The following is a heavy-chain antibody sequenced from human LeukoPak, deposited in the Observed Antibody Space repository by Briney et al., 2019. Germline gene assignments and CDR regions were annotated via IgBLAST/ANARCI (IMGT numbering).Heavy chain of an antibody. Sequence: PSETLSLTCTVSGGSISSSSYYWGWIRQPPGKGLEWIGRIYTSGSASYNPSLKSRVTMSVDTSKNQLSLKLTSVTAADTAVYYCTREPVPWGQGTLVTVSS. CDR3: TREPVP. J-gene: IGHJ5*02. CDR1: GGSISSSSYY. CDR2: IYTSGSA. V-gene: IGHV4-39*07.